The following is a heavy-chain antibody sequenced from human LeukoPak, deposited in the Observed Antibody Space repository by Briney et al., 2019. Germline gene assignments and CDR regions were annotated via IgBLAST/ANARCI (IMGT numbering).Heavy chain of an antibody. CDR1: GGSISSGGYS. D-gene: IGHD2-8*01. J-gene: IGHJ3*02. CDR2: IYHSGST. CDR3: ARGAYGDAFDI. Sequence: SQTLSLTCAVSGGSISSGGYSWSWIRQPPGKGLEWIGYIYHSGSTYYNPSLKSRVTISADRSKNQFSLKLSSVTAADTAVYYCARGAYGDAFDIWGQGTMVTGSS. V-gene: IGHV4-30-2*01.